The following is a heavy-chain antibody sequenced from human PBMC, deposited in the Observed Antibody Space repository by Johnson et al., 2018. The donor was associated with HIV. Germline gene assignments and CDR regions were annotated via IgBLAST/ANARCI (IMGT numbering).Heavy chain of an antibody. CDR3: ARDGRLAAAGAWGAFDI. V-gene: IGHV3-66*01. CDR1: GFTVSSNY. CDR2: IYSGGST. J-gene: IGHJ3*02. D-gene: IGHD6-13*01. Sequence: VQLVESGGGLVQPGGSLRLSCAASGFTVSSNYMSWVRQAPGKGLEWVSVIYSGGSTYYADSVKGRFTISRDYAKNSLYLQLNSLRTEDTAVYYCARDGRLAAAGAWGAFDIWGQGTMVTVSS.